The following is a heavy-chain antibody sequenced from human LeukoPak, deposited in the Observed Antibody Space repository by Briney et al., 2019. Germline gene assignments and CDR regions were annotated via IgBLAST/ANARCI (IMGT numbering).Heavy chain of an antibody. Sequence: SQTLSLTCVISGDSVSTNSVAWNWIRQSPSRGLEWLGRTSYRSKWYNDYAVSVKSRITITPDTSRNQFSLQLTSVTPEDTAVYYCAREAEITRFDYWGQGTLVTVSS. CDR1: GDSVSTNSVA. V-gene: IGHV6-1*01. CDR3: AREAEITRFDY. CDR2: TSYRSKWYN. J-gene: IGHJ4*02. D-gene: IGHD5-24*01.